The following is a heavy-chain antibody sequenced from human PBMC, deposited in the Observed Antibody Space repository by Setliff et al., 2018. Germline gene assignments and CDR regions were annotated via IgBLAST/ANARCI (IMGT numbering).Heavy chain of an antibody. J-gene: IGHJ5*02. CDR2: INHSGST. Sequence: SETLSLTCAVYGGSFSGYYWSWIRQPPGKGLEWIGEINHSGSTNYNPSLKSRVTILVDTSKNQFSLKLSSVTAADTAVYYCARDRFRGLHSTPRWFDPWGQGTLVTVSS. D-gene: IGHD4-4*01. CDR1: GGSFSGYY. CDR3: ARDRFRGLHSTPRWFDP. V-gene: IGHV4-34*01.